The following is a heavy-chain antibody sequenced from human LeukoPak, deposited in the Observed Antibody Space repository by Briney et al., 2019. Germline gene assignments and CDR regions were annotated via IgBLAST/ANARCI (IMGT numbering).Heavy chain of an antibody. CDR1: GYTFTGYY. V-gene: IGHV1-2*02. CDR3: ARAKLLWFGEKWFDP. D-gene: IGHD3-10*01. Sequence: ASVKVSCKASGYTFTGYYMHWVRQAPGQGLEWMGWINPNSGGTNYAQKFQGRVTMTRDTSISTAYMELSRLRSDDTAVYYCARAKLLWFGEKWFDPWGQGTLVTVSS. J-gene: IGHJ5*02. CDR2: INPNSGGT.